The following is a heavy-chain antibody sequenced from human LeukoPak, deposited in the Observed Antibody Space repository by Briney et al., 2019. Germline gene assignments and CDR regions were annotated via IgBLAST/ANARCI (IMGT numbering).Heavy chain of an antibody. CDR1: GGAVTSVNDY. CDR2: IYTNGGT. V-gene: IGHV4-61*02. Sequence: SQTLSLTCTVSGGAVTSVNDYWNWIRQPAGKGLEWSGRIYTNGGTSYNPFLISRVTISIDANKNQFSLTLSSVTAADTPVYYCARETPGYWGQGILVTVSS. J-gene: IGHJ4*02. CDR3: ARETPGY.